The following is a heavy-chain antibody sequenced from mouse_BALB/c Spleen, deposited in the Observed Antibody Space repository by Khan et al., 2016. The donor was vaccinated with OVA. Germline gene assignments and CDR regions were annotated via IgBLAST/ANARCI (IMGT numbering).Heavy chain of an antibody. Sequence: EVQLQESEPGLVKPSQSLSLTCSVTGYSITSGYFWNWIRQFPGNNLEWMGYIRYDGNSDYNPSLKNRISITRDTSKNQFFLKLNSVTPEDTATYYCARGGSSGPAWFTYWGQGTLVTVSA. CDR1: GYSITSGYF. J-gene: IGHJ3*01. CDR3: ARGGSSGPAWFTY. V-gene: IGHV3-6*02. CDR2: IRYDGNS. D-gene: IGHD3-1*01.